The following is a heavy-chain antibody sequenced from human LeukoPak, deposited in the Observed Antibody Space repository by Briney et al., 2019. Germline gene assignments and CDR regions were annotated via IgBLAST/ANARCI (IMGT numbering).Heavy chain of an antibody. CDR1: GFTFDDYA. CDR2: ISWNSGSI. V-gene: IGHV3-9*01. CDR3: AKGKGIAAAGSSFDY. Sequence: GGSLRLTCAASGFTFDDYAMHWVRQAPGKGLEWVSGISWNSGSIGYADSVKGRFTISRDNAKNSLYLQMNSLRAEDTALYYCAKGKGIAAAGSSFDYWGQGTLVTVSS. J-gene: IGHJ4*02. D-gene: IGHD6-13*01.